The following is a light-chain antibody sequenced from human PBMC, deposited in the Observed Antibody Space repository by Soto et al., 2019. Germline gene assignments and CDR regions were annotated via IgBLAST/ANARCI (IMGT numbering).Light chain of an antibody. CDR2: DVT. J-gene: IGLJ1*01. CDR1: SSDVGAYNY. Sequence: QSALTQPASVSGSPGQAITISCSGTSSDVGAYNYVSWYQQHPGKAPQLMIYDVTNRHSGVSNRCSGSKSGNTASLTSSGLRAEDEADYYCNSYTTSNTFVFGTGTKLNVL. CDR3: NSYTTSNTFV. V-gene: IGLV2-14*03.